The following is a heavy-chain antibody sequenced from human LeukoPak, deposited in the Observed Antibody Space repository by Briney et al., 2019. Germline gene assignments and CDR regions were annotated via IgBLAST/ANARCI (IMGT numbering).Heavy chain of an antibody. D-gene: IGHD1-26*01. CDR2: IWYDGSNK. J-gene: IGHJ4*02. Sequence: GGSLRLSCAASGFTFSSYGMHWVRQAPGKGLEWVAVIWYDGSNKYYADSVKGRFTISRDNSKNALYLQMNSLRAEDTAVYFCARAGRGSYLIDYWGQGTLVTVSS. CDR3: ARAGRGSYLIDY. V-gene: IGHV3-33*01. CDR1: GFTFSSYG.